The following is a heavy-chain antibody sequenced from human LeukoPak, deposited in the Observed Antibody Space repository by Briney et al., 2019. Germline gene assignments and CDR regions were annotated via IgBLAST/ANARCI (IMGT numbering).Heavy chain of an antibody. Sequence: SETLSLTCAVYGGSFSGYYWSWIRQPPGKGLEWIGEINHSGSTNYNPSLKSRVTISVDTSKNQFSLKLSSVTAADTAVYYCATRYCTNGVCPMGAFDIWGQGTMVTVSS. J-gene: IGHJ3*02. CDR1: GGSFSGYY. V-gene: IGHV4-34*01. D-gene: IGHD2-8*01. CDR2: INHSGST. CDR3: ATRYCTNGVCPMGAFDI.